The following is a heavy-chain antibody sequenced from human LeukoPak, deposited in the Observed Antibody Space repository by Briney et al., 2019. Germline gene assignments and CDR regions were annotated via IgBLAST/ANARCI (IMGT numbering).Heavy chain of an antibody. CDR3: ARDRFGVRGGSYDY. CDR1: GYTFTSYG. D-gene: IGHD1-26*01. Sequence: ASVKVSCKASGYTFTSYGVSWVRQAPGQGLEWMGWISGHNGDTNYAQKLQDRVSMTTGTSTSTAYMELRSLTSDDTAVYYCARDRFGVRGGSYDYWGQGTLVTVSS. J-gene: IGHJ4*02. CDR2: ISGHNGDT. V-gene: IGHV1-18*01.